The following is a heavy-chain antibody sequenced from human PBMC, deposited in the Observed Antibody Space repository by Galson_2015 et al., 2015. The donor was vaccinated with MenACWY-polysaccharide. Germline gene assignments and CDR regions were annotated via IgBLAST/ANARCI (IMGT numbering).Heavy chain of an antibody. CDR2: INSDGSST. CDR1: GFTFSSHW. CDR3: ARALPMGDFPFSGWCIDY. J-gene: IGHJ4*02. D-gene: IGHD3-16*01. V-gene: IGHV3-74*01. Sequence: SLRLSCAASGFTFSSHWMHWVRQAPGKGLVWVSRINSDGSSTSYADSVKGRFTISRVNAKNTLYLQMNSLRAEDTAVYYCARALPMGDFPFSGWCIDYGGRGSLVTATS.